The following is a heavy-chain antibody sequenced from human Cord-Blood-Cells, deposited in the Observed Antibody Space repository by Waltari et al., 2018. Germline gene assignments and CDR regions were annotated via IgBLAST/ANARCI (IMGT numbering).Heavy chain of an antibody. D-gene: IGHD6-13*01. CDR1: GGNFSSYA. V-gene: IGHV1-69*01. CDR3: ARGSSSWYAFDI. J-gene: IGHJ3*02. CDR2: IIPIFGTA. Sequence: QVQLVQSGASVRKPGCSVKVSCKASGGNFSSYAINWVRQAPGQGLEWMGGIIPIFGTANYAQKFQGRVTITADESTSTAYMELSSLRSEDTAVYYCARGSSSWYAFDIWGQGTMVTVSS.